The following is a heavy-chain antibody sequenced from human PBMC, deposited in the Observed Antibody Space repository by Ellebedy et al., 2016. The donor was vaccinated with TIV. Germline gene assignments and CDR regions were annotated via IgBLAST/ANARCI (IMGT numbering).Heavy chain of an antibody. CDR3: ARDKIGDVLNGDYYYGMDV. V-gene: IGHV1-69*13. J-gene: IGHJ6*02. Sequence: SVKVSXXASGGTFSSYAISWVRQAPGQGLEWMGGIIPIFGTANYAQKFQGRVTITADESTSTAYMELSSLRSEDTAVYYCARDKIGDVLNGDYYYGMDVWGQGTTVTVSS. CDR1: GGTFSSYA. D-gene: IGHD2-8*01. CDR2: IIPIFGTA.